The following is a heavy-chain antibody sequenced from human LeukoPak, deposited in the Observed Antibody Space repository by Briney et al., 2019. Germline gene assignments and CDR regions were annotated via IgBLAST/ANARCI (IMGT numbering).Heavy chain of an antibody. V-gene: IGHV1-69*13. Sequence: ASEKVSCKASGGPFSSYAISWVRQAPGQGLEWMGGIIPIFGTANYAQKLQGRVTITADDSTSTAYMELSSLRSEDTAVYYCDVPPVDGKEVDYWGQGTLVTVSS. CDR3: DVPPVDGKEVDY. J-gene: IGHJ4*02. CDR2: IIPIFGTA. D-gene: IGHD6-19*01. CDR1: GGPFSSYA.